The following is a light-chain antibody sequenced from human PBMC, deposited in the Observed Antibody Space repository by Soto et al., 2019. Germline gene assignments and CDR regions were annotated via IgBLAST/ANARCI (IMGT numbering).Light chain of an antibody. CDR1: SSNIGSNT. V-gene: IGLV1-44*01. J-gene: IGLJ2*01. Sequence: QSVLTQPPSTSGTPGQRVTISCSGSSSNIGSNTVNWYQQLPGTAPKLLIYSNNQRPSGVPDRFSGSKSGTSASLAISGLQSEDEADYSCATWDDSLGGPVFGGGTKLTVL. CDR3: ATWDDSLGGPV. CDR2: SNN.